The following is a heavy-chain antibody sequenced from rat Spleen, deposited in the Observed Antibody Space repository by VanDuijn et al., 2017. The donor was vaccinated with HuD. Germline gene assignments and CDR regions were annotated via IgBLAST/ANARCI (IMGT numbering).Heavy chain of an antibody. CDR2: ISYDGSST. Sequence: EVQLVESDGGLVQPGRSLKLSCAASGFTFSDYYMAWVRQAPTKGLEWVATISYDGSSTYYRDSVKGRFTISRDNAKSTLYLQMDSLRSEDTATYSCASHSAYWYFDFWGPGTMVTVSS. CDR1: GFTFSDYY. CDR3: ASHSAYWYFDF. V-gene: IGHV5-7*01. D-gene: IGHD3-2*01. J-gene: IGHJ1*01.